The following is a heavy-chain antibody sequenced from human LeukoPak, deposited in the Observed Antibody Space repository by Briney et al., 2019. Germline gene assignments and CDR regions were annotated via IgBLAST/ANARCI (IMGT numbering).Heavy chain of an antibody. CDR3: AKVGYGSGSYLTIHDNEVATFDY. CDR1: GFTFSSYS. Sequence: PGGSLRLSCAASGFTFSSYSINWVRQAPGKGLEWVSGMSGSGGSTYYADSVKGRFTISRDNSKNTLYLQMNSLRAEDTAVYYCAKVGYGSGSYLTIHDNEVATFDYWGQGTLVTVSS. V-gene: IGHV3-23*01. CDR2: MSGSGGST. D-gene: IGHD3-10*01. J-gene: IGHJ4*02.